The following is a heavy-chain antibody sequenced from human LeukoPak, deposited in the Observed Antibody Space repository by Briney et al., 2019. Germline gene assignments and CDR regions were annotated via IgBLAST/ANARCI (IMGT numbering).Heavy chain of an antibody. D-gene: IGHD3-22*01. Sequence: GASVKVSCKASGYTFTGYYMHWVRQAPGQGLEWIGRINPNSGGTNYAQKFQGRVTMTRDTSISTAYMELSRLRSDDTAVYCCARYYYDSSGYQGGPDYWGQGTLVTVSS. V-gene: IGHV1-2*06. CDR2: INPNSGGT. CDR1: GYTFTGYY. CDR3: ARYYYDSSGYQGGPDY. J-gene: IGHJ4*02.